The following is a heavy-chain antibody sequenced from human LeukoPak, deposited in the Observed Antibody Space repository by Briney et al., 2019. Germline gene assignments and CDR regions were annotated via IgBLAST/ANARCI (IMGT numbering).Heavy chain of an antibody. CDR1: GGSISSYY. CDR2: IFYSGST. J-gene: IGHJ4*02. D-gene: IGHD3-22*01. CDR3: ARAQYYYDSSGPFDY. Sequence: SETLSLTCTVSGGSISSYYWSWIRQPPGKGLEWIGYIFYSGSTYYNPSLKSRVTTSVDRSKNQFSLKLSSVTAADTAVYYCARAQYYYDSSGPFDYWGQGTLVTVSS. V-gene: IGHV4-59*12.